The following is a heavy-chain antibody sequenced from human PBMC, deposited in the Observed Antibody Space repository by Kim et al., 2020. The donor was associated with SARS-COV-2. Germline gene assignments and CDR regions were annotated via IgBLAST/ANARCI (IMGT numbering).Heavy chain of an antibody. CDR2: INPSGGST. CDR1: GYTFTSYY. D-gene: IGHD5-12*01. J-gene: IGHJ4*02. CDR3: ARGGVRWLQLGSYFDY. Sequence: ASVKVSCKASGYTFTSYYMHWVRQAPGQGLEWMGIINPSGGSTSYAQKFQGRVTMTRDTSTSTVYMELSSLRSEDTAVYYCARGGVRWLQLGSYFDYWGQRTLVTVSS. V-gene: IGHV1-46*01.